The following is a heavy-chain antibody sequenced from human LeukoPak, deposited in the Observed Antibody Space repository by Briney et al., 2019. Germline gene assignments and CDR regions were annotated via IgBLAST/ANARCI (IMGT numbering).Heavy chain of an antibody. J-gene: IGHJ4*02. CDR1: GFTFSSYA. CDR2: ISGSGGST. Sequence: SGGSLRLSCAASGFTFSSYAMSWVRQAPGKGLEWVSAISGSGGSTYYADSVKGRFTISRDDSKNTLFLQMSSLRAEDTAIYYCAKDGRLCRSTGCYGQTGYWGQGTLVTVSS. V-gene: IGHV3-23*01. CDR3: AKDGRLCRSTGCYGQTGY. D-gene: IGHD2-2*01.